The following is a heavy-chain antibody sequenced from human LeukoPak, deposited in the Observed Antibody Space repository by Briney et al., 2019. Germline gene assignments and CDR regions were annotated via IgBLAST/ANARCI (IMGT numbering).Heavy chain of an antibody. V-gene: IGHV3-30*02. CDR1: GFTFSSYG. J-gene: IGHJ6*03. Sequence: GGSLGLSCAASGFTFSSYGMHWVRQAPGKGLEWVAFIRYDGSNKYYADSVKGRFTISRDNSKNTLYLQMNSLRAEDTAIYYCAKNGDRGAYCTGGTCYPYFYYYMDVWGKGTTVTI. D-gene: IGHD2-15*01. CDR3: AKNGDRGAYCTGGTCYPYFYYYMDV. CDR2: IRYDGSNK.